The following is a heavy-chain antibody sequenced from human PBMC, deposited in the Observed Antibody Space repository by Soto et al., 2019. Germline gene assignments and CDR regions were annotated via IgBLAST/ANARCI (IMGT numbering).Heavy chain of an antibody. V-gene: IGHV3-23*01. CDR3: AKDEGGYRFSFDY. J-gene: IGHJ4*02. D-gene: IGHD1-26*01. CDR1: GFTFSSYS. CDR2: ISGSGGST. Sequence: GGSLRLSCAASGFTFSSYSMNWVRQAPGKGLEWVSSISGSGGSTYYADSVKGRFTISRDNSKNTLYLQMNSLRAEDTAVYYCAKDEGGYRFSFDYWGQGTLVTVS.